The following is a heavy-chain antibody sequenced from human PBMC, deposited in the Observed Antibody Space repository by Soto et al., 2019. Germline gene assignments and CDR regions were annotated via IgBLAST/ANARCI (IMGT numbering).Heavy chain of an antibody. CDR1: GLTFSGYG. CDR3: VTRSRALQSSPPLLDS. CDR2: SSGSGSTT. J-gene: IGHJ4*02. D-gene: IGHD4-4*01. Sequence: EVQLLESGGGLVQPGGSLRLSCAASGLTFSGYGMSWVRQAQGTGLEWVSASSGSGSTTYYADSVKGRFTMSRDDLKNILYLQMNSLREDDTAVYYCVTRSRALQSSPPLLDSWGQGTLVTVSS. V-gene: IGHV3-23*01.